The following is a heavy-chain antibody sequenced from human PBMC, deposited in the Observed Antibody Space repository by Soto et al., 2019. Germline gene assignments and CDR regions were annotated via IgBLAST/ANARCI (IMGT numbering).Heavy chain of an antibody. J-gene: IGHJ4*02. D-gene: IGHD2-2*01. CDR2: IKHSGST. CDR3: ARGYCSSTSCYVGSFDY. V-gene: IGHV4-34*01. Sequence: ETLSLTCAVYGGSFSGYYWSWIRQPPGKGLEWIGEIKHSGSTNYNPSLKSRVTISVDTSKNQFSLKLSSVTAADTAVYYCARGYCSSTSCYVGSFDYWGQGTLVTVSS. CDR1: GGSFSGYY.